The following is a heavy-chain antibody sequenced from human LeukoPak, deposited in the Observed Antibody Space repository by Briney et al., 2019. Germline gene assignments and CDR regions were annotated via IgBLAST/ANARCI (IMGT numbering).Heavy chain of an antibody. CDR2: ISAYNGNT. CDR1: GYTFTSYG. D-gene: IGHD2-2*01. V-gene: IGHV1-18*01. Sequence: GASVKVSCKASGYTFTSYGISWVRQAPGQGLEWMGWISAYNGNTNYAQKLQGRVTMTTDTSTSTAYMELRSLRSDDTAVYYCARHGPSTHTEKYQLLSGWFDPWGQGTLVTVSS. J-gene: IGHJ5*02. CDR3: ARHGPSTHTEKYQLLSGWFDP.